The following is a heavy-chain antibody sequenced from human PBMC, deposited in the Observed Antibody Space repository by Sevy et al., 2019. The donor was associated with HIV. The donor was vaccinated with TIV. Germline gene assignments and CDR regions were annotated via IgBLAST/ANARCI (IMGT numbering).Heavy chain of an antibody. CDR2: IYTSGST. CDR1: GGSISSYY. CDR3: ARDWLCVEQQREVGWFDP. V-gene: IGHV4-4*07. J-gene: IGHJ5*02. D-gene: IGHD6-13*01. Sequence: SETLSLTCTVSGGSISSYYWSWIRQPAGKGLEWIGRIYTSGSTNYNPSLKSRVTMSVDTSKNQFSLKLSSVTAADTAVYYCARDWLCVEQQREVGWFDPWGQGTLVTVSS.